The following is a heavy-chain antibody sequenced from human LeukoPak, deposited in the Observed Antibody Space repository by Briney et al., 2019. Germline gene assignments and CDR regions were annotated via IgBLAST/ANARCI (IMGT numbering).Heavy chain of an antibody. V-gene: IGHV3-21*01. CDR1: GFTFSSYS. D-gene: IGHD2-15*01. CDR2: ISSSSSYI. Sequence: GGSLRLSCAASGFTFSSYSMNWVRQAPGKGLEWVSSISSSSSYIYYADSVKGRFTISRDNAKNSLYLQMNSLRAEDTAVYYLAGGGGYWSGGSCFRPRGYFYGMDGWGQGTKVTGSS. J-gene: IGHJ6*02. CDR3: AGGGGYWSGGSCFRPRGYFYGMDG.